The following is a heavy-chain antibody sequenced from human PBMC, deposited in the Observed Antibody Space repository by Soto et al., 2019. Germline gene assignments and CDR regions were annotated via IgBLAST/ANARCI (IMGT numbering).Heavy chain of an antibody. Sequence: KTSETLSLTCTVSGGSVSSGSYYWSWIRQPPGKGLEWIGYIYYSGSTNYNPSLKSRVTISVDTSKNQFSLKLSSVTAADTAVYYCARDRALYYDILTGPRHNWFDPWGQGTLVTVSS. CDR2: IYYSGST. V-gene: IGHV4-61*01. CDR3: ARDRALYYDILTGPRHNWFDP. CDR1: GGSVSSGSYY. D-gene: IGHD3-9*01. J-gene: IGHJ5*02.